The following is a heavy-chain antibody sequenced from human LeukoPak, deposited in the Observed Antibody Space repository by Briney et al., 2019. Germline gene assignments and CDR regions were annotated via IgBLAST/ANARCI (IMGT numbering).Heavy chain of an antibody. V-gene: IGHV1-69*13. CDR1: GGTFSSYA. CDR2: IIPIFGTA. D-gene: IGHD2-2*01. J-gene: IGHJ6*03. CDR3: ARGVVVPAAINSRYYYYYMDV. Sequence: ASVKVSCKASGGTFSSYAISWVRQAPGQGLEWMGGIIPIFGTANYAQKFQGRVTITADESTSTAYMELSSLRSEDTAVYYCARGVVVPAAINSRYYYYYMDVWGKGTTVTVSS.